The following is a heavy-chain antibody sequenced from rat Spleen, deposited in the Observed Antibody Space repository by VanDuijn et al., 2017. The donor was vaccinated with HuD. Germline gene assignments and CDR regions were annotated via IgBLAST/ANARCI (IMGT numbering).Heavy chain of an antibody. CDR3: TRDRGYYYSWYYFDY. CDR1: GFTFSDYY. D-gene: IGHD1-1*01. CDR2: ISYDGGRN. Sequence: EVQLVKSDGGLVQPGRSLKLSCAASGFTFSDYYMAWVRQAPTKGLEWVATISYDGGRNFYRDSVKGRFTIYRDNAKSTLYLQMNSLRSEDTATYYCTRDRGYYYSWYYFDYWGQGVMVTVSS. V-gene: IGHV5-20*01. J-gene: IGHJ2*01.